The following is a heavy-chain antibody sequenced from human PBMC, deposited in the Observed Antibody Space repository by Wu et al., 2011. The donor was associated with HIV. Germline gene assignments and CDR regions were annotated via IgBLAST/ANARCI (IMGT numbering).Heavy chain of an antibody. D-gene: IGHD3-9*01. V-gene: IGHV1-69*06. Sequence: QVQLVQSGAEVKKPGSSVKVSCEASGGTFSSYEISWVRQAPGEGLEWMGRIIPIFGTAKYAQKFQGRVTITADKSTSTAYMELRSLTSDDTAVYYCARDDRDLVTRSAYFQYWARAPSSPSPQ. CDR1: GGTFSSYE. CDR3: ARDDRDLVTRSAYFQY. CDR2: IIPIFGTA. J-gene: IGHJ1*01.